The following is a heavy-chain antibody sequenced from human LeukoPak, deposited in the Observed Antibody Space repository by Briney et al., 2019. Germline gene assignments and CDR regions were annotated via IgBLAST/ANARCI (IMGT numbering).Heavy chain of an antibody. J-gene: IGHJ4*02. CDR2: ISYDGGNE. D-gene: IGHD2-15*01. V-gene: IGHV3-30*04. CDR1: GFTFSTFP. Sequence: GGSLRLSCAASGFTFSTFPIHWVRQPPGKGLEWVALISYDGGNENYADSVKGRFTISRDNSKNTLYLQMNSLRAEDTAVYYCAKAPVTTCRGAFCYPFDYWGLGTLVTVSS. CDR3: AKAPVTTCRGAFCYPFDY.